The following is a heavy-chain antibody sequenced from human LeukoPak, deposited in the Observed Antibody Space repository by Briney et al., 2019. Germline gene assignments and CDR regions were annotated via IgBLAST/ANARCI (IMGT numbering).Heavy chain of an antibody. J-gene: IGHJ4*02. Sequence: GASVKVSCKASGYTFTNYDINWVRQATGQGPEWMGWMNPNSGNTGYAQKFQARVTITRDTSASTAYMELSSLRSEDTAVYYCARDPIGSRWPYYFDYWGQGTLVTVSS. V-gene: IGHV1-8*01. CDR1: GYTFTNYD. CDR2: MNPNSGNT. CDR3: ARDPIGSRWPYYFDY. D-gene: IGHD2-15*01.